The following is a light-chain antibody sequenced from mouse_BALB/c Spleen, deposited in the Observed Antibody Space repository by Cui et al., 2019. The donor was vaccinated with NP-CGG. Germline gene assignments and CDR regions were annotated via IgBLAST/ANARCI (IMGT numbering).Light chain of an antibody. J-gene: IGKJ2*01. CDR3: HNDYSYPYT. CDR1: QSLLNSGNQKDF. V-gene: IGKV8-19*01. CDR2: WAS. Sequence: DSVMIQSPSSLTVTVGKKVTMSCKSSQSLLNSGNQKDFLTWYQQKPGQPPKLLIYWASTRESGVPDRFTGSGSGTDFTLTINTVQAEDLAVNYCHNDYSYPYTFGGGTKLEIK.